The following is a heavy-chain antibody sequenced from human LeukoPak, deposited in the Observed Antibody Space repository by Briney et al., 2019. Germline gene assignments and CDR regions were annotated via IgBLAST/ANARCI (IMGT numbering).Heavy chain of an antibody. CDR2: INSDGSST. CDR1: GFTFSSYW. J-gene: IGHJ4*02. CDR3: ASYIVGPTLDY. Sequence: GGSLRLSCAASGFTFSSYWMHWVRQAPGKGLVWVSRINSDGSSTSYADSVKGRFTISRDNSKNTLYLQMNSLRAEDTAVYYCASYIVGPTLDYWGQGTLVTVSS. D-gene: IGHD1-26*01. V-gene: IGHV3-74*01.